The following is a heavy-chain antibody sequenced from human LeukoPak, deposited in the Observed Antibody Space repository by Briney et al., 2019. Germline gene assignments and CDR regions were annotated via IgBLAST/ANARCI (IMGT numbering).Heavy chain of an antibody. CDR3: ATDFYDST. CDR1: GFTFSNAW. CDR2: IRSNSDGGTI. J-gene: IGHJ5*02. Sequence: GGSLRLSCATSGFTFSNAWMNWVRQAPGKGLEWVGRIRSNSDGGTIDYAAPVKGRFTLSRDDSKTTLYLQMNSLQTEDAAVYYCATDFYDSTWGQGTLVTVSS. D-gene: IGHD3-22*01. V-gene: IGHV3-15*07.